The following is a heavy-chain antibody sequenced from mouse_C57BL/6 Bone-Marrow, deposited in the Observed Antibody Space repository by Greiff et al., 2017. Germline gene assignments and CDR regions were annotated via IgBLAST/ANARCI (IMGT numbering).Heavy chain of an antibody. CDR1: GYTFTSYG. CDR2: IYPRSGNT. D-gene: IGHD1-1*01. CDR3: ATAHLYYYGLY. Sequence: QVQLKQSGAELARPGASVKLSCKASGYTFTSYGISWVKQRTGQGLEWIGEIYPRSGNTYYNEKFKGKATLTADKSSSTAYMELRSLTSEDSAVYFCATAHLYYYGLYWGQGTTLTVSS. V-gene: IGHV1-81*01. J-gene: IGHJ2*01.